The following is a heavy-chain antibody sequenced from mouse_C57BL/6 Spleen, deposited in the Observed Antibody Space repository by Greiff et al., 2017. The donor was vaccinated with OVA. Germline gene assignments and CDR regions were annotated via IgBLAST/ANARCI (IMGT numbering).Heavy chain of an antibody. CDR3: AREGWLLRYFDV. V-gene: IGHV1-26*01. J-gene: IGHJ1*03. D-gene: IGHD2-3*01. CDR1: GYTFTDYY. Sequence: EVQLQQSGPELVKPGASVKISCKASGYTFTDYYMNWVKQSHGKSLEWIGDINPNNGGTSYNQKFKGKATLTVDKSSSTAYMELRSLTSEDSAVYYCAREGWLLRYFDVWGTGTTVTVSS. CDR2: INPNNGGT.